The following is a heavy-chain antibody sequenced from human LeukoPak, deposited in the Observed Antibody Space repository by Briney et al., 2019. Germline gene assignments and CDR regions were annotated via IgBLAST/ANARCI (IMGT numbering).Heavy chain of an antibody. CDR2: ISGSGGST. D-gene: IGHD2-21*02. J-gene: IGHJ4*02. CDR1: GFTFSSYA. Sequence: GGSLRLSCAASGFTFSSYAMSWVRQAPGKGLEWVSAISGSGGSTYYADSVKGRFTISRDNSKNTLYLQMNGLRAEDTAVYYCARDEPSPLRGDFFDYWGQGTLVTVSS. V-gene: IGHV3-23*01. CDR3: ARDEPSPLRGDFFDY.